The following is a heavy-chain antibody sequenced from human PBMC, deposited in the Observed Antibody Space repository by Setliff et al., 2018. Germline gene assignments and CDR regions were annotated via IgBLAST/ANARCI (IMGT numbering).Heavy chain of an antibody. CDR3: GGSEGRRDGYNW. J-gene: IGHJ4*02. V-gene: IGHV4-39*01. D-gene: IGHD5-12*01. CDR1: GGSISSGSYY. Sequence: SETLSLTCTVSGGSISSGSYYWGWIRQPPRKGLEWIGSIHYRGSTYYNPSLKSRVTISVDTSKNQFSLKLSSVAAAAAAVYYCGGSEGRRDGYNWWGQGTLVTVSS. CDR2: IHYRGST.